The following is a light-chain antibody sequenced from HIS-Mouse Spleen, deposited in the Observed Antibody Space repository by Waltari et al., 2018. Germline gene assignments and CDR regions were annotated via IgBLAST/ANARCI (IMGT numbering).Light chain of an antibody. J-gene: IGLJ2*01. CDR1: SLRSYY. Sequence: SSELTQDPAVSVALGQTVRITCQGDSLRSYYASWYQQKPGQAPVLVIYGKNNRPSGIPDRFSGSSSGNTASLTITGAQAEDEADYYCNSRDSSGNIWVFGGVTKLTVL. V-gene: IGLV3-19*01. CDR3: NSRDSSGNIWV. CDR2: GKN.